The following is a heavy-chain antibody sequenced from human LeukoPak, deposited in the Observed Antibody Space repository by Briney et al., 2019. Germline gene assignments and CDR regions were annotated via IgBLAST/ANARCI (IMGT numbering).Heavy chain of an antibody. D-gene: IGHD3-9*01. CDR2: IIPISGTA. V-gene: IGHV1-69*06. CDR1: GGTFSIYA. CDR3: ARDDSQWPYFDCRVDY. Sequence: ASVRVSSKASGGTFSIYAVSWVRAAPGQGREWMGGIIPISGTANYAQKFQGRVTITADKSTSTAYMELSSLRSEDTAVYYCARDDSQWPYFDCRVDYWGQGTLVTVSS. J-gene: IGHJ4*02.